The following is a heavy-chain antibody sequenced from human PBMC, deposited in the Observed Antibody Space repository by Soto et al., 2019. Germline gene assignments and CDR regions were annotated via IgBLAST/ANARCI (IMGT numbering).Heavy chain of an antibody. CDR2: IYYSGST. CDR3: ARALARAFDI. CDR1: GGSFSGYY. V-gene: IGHV4-34*09. J-gene: IGHJ3*02. Sequence: SETLSLTCAVYGGSFSGYYWSWIRQPPGKGLEWIGYIYYSGSTYYNPSLKSRVTISVDTSKNQFSLKLSSVTAADTAVYYCARALARAFDIWGQGTMVTVSS.